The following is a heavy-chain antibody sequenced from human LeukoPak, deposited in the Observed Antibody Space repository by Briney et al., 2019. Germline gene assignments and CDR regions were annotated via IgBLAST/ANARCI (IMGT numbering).Heavy chain of an antibody. Sequence: ASVKVSCKPSDNTFPMFGLTSVRQAPGQGLEWVGWINTYNGNTQYAQKLQGRVTLTRDTSTTTAYMELRSLRSNDTAVYYCARPVKGAFFYYYMDVWAKGTTVTVSS. J-gene: IGHJ6*03. CDR2: INTYNGNT. D-gene: IGHD3-10*01. CDR1: DNTFPMFG. CDR3: ARPVKGAFFYYYMDV. V-gene: IGHV1-18*01.